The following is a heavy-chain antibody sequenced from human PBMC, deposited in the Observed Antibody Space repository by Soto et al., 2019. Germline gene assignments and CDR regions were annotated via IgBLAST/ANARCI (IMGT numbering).Heavy chain of an antibody. V-gene: IGHV1-3*01. CDR2: INAGNGNT. J-gene: IGHJ5*02. CDR3: VREAYFDVNWFDP. Sequence: ASVKVSWKASGYTFTSYAMHWVRQAPGQRLEWMGWINAGNGNTKYSQKFQGRVTITRDTSASTAYMELSSLRSEDTAVYYCVREAYFDVNWFDPWGQGTLVTVSS. CDR1: GYTFTSYA. D-gene: IGHD3-9*01.